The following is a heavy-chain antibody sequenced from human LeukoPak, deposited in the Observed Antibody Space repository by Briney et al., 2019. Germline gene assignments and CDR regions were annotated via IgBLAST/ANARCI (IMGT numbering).Heavy chain of an antibody. CDR3: GRHEAGYGGSDDY. D-gene: IGHD4-23*01. CDR2: IYTSGST. J-gene: IGHJ4*02. V-gene: IGHV4-4*07. Sequence: SPETLSLTCTGSGGSINIYYWSWIRQSAGKGLEWIGRIYTSGSTNYNPSLKSRVTISIDTSKNQFSLNVNSVTAADTAVYYCGRHEAGYGGSDDYWGQGTLVTVSS. CDR1: GGSINIYY.